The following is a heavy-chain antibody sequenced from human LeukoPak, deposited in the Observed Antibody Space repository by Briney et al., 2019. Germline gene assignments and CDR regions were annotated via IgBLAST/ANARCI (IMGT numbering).Heavy chain of an antibody. J-gene: IGHJ4*02. V-gene: IGHV3-33*01. D-gene: IGHD3-10*01. CDR2: IWYDGSNK. CDR1: GFTFSSYG. CDR3: ARGPSITMVRGVFHY. Sequence: GRSLRLSCAASGFTFSSYGMHWVRQAPGKGLEWVAVIWYDGSNKYYADSVKGRFTTPRDNSKNTLYLQMNSLRAEDTAVYYCARGPSITMVRGVFHYWGQGTLVTVSS.